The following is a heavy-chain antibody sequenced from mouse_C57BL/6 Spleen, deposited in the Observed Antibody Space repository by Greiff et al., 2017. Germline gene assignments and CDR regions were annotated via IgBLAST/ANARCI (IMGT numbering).Heavy chain of an antibody. D-gene: IGHD1-1*01. CDR1: GYTFTSYW. Sequence: QVQLQQPGAELVKPGASVKLSCKASGYTFTSYWMHWVKQRPGRGLGWIGRIDPNSGGTTYNEKFKSKATLTVDKPSSTAYMQLSSLTSEDSAVYYCARSPIITTDRYYFDYWGQGTTLTVSS. CDR3: ARSPIITTDRYYFDY. V-gene: IGHV1-72*01. CDR2: IDPNSGGT. J-gene: IGHJ2*01.